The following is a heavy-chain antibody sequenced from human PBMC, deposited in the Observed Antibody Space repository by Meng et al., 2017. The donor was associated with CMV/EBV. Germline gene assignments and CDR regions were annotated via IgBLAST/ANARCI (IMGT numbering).Heavy chain of an antibody. CDR1: GYTFTSYY. CDR2: INPSGGST. D-gene: IGHD4-23*01. J-gene: IGHJ5*02. Sequence: ASVKVSCKASGYTFTSYYMHWVRQAPGQGLEWMGIINPSGGSTSYAQKFQGRVTMTRDTSTSTVYMELSSLRSEDTAVYYCANAVVRYNWFDPWGRGTLVTVSS. CDR3: ANAVVRYNWFDP. V-gene: IGHV1-46*01.